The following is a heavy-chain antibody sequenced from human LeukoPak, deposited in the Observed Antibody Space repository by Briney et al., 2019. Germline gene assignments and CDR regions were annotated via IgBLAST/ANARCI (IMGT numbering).Heavy chain of an antibody. D-gene: IGHD5-18*01. CDR3: ARKSGYSYGPYYYYYGMDV. CDR2: INHSGST. V-gene: IGHV4-34*01. CDR1: GGSFSGNY. Sequence: SETLSLTCAVYGGSFSGNYWTWIRQPPGKGLEWIGEINHSGSTNYNPSLKSRVTISIDTSKNQFSLKLSSVTAADTAVYYCARKSGYSYGPYYYYYGMDVWGPGTTVTVSS. J-gene: IGHJ6*02.